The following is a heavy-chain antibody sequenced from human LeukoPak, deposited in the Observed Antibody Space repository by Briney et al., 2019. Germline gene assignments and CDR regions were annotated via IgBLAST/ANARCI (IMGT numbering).Heavy chain of an antibody. CDR2: INAGNGNT. J-gene: IGHJ4*02. CDR3: ASLTDDIVVVVAATGTGGPDHRTFDY. V-gene: IGHV1-3*03. Sequence: ASVKVSCKASGYTFTSYAMHWVRQAPGQRLEWMGWINAGNGNTKYSQEFQGRVTITRDTSASTAYMELSSLRSEDMAVYYCASLTDDIVVVVAATGTGGPDHRTFDYWGQGTLVTVSS. D-gene: IGHD2-15*01. CDR1: GYTFTSYA.